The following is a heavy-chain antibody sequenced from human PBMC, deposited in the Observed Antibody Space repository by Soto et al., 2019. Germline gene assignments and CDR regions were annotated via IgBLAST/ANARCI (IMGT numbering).Heavy chain of an antibody. CDR1: GFTFSSYA. CDR3: AKGRTDIVLRFLEWLSEFDY. J-gene: IGHJ4*02. CDR2: ISGSGGST. D-gene: IGHD3-3*01. V-gene: IGHV3-23*01. Sequence: GGSLRLSCAASGFTFSSYAMSWVRQAPGKGLECVSAISGSGGSTYYADSVKGRFTISRDNSKNTLYLQMNSLRAEDTAVYYCAKGRTDIVLRFLEWLSEFDYWGQGTLVTVSS.